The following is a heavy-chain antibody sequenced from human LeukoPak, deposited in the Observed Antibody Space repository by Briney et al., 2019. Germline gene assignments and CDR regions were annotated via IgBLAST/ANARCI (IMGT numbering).Heavy chain of an antibody. V-gene: IGHV3-48*03. Sequence: PGGSLRLSCAASGFTFSSYEMNWVRQAPGKGLEWVSYISSSGSTIYYADSVKGRFTISRDNAKNSLYLQMNSLRAEDTAVYYCARAPPYRSGGSCYGGIDYWGQGTLVTVSS. CDR3: ARAPPYRSGGSCYGGIDY. J-gene: IGHJ4*02. D-gene: IGHD2-15*01. CDR2: ISSSGSTI. CDR1: GFTFSSYE.